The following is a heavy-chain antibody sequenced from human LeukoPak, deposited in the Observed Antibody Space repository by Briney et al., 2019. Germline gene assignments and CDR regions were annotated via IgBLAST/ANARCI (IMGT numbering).Heavy chain of an antibody. D-gene: IGHD1-26*01. CDR2: INPNSGGT. V-gene: IGHV1-2*02. J-gene: IGHJ6*03. CDR1: GYTFTCYY. CDR3: ARASGIVGATGLYYYYYMDV. Sequence: ASVKVSCKASGYTFTCYYMHWVRQAPGQGLEWMGWINPNSGGTNYAQKFQGRVTMTRDTSISTAYMELSRLRSDDTAVYYCARASGIVGATGLYYYYYMDVWGKGTTVTVSS.